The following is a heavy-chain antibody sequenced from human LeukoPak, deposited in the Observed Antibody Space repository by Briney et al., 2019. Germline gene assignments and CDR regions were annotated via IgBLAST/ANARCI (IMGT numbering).Heavy chain of an antibody. Sequence: SETLSLTCTVSGGSISSSSYYWGWIRQPPGKGLEWIGSIYYSGSTYYNPSLKSRVTISVDTSKNQFSLKLSSVTAADTAVYYCARDPLYGAFDCWGQGTLVTVSS. D-gene: IGHD4-17*01. CDR1: GGSISSSSYY. J-gene: IGHJ4*02. CDR2: IYYSGST. V-gene: IGHV4-39*07. CDR3: ARDPLYGAFDC.